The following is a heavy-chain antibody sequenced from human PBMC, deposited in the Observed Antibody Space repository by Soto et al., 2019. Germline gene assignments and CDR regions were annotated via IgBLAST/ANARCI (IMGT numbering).Heavy chain of an antibody. V-gene: IGHV4-59*01. CDR2: IYSSGST. J-gene: IGHJ6*02. Sequence: ASETLSLTCTVSRGSITSNYWSWIRQPPGKGLEWIGYIYSSGSTKYNPSLKSRVTISLDTSKNHFSLRLSSVTAADTAVYYCARVPYFYYGMDVWGQGTTVTVSS. CDR1: RGSITSNY. CDR3: ARVPYFYYGMDV.